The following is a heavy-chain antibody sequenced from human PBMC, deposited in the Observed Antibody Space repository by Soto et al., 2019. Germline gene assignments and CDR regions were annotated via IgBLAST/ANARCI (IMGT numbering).Heavy chain of an antibody. V-gene: IGHV3-21*01. CDR3: ARARGNDWYSDY. J-gene: IGHJ4*02. CDR2: ITHSGTYV. D-gene: IGHD5-12*01. Sequence: LRLSCTASGFTFSEYSMIWVRQAPGKGLEWVSSITHSGTYVYYADSVKGRFTISRDSASNSLFLQMTSLRAEDTAVYHCARARGNDWYSDYWGQGTLVTVSS. CDR1: GFTFSEYS.